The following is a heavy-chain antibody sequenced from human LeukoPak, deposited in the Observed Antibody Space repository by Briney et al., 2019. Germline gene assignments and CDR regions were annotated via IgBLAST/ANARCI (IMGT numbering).Heavy chain of an antibody. Sequence: GASVKVSCKASGYTFTSYGISWVRQAPGQGLEWMGWINPNSGGTNYAQKFQGRVTMTRDTSISTAYMEVSRLRSDDTAVYYCARGTREGYSYGRYYFDYWGQGTLVTVSS. D-gene: IGHD5-18*01. CDR3: ARGTREGYSYGRYYFDY. CDR1: GYTFTSYG. V-gene: IGHV1-2*02. J-gene: IGHJ4*02. CDR2: INPNSGGT.